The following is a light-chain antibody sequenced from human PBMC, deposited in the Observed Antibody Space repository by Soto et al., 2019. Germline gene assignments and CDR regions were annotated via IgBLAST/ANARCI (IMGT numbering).Light chain of an antibody. Sequence: AIRMTQSPSSLSASTGDRVTITCRASQGISSYLAWYQQKPGKAPKLLFYAASALQSGGPSRFIASESGTDFAPTISCLHSEDFATYYFQLYYSYPFTFGHGTMVEIK. CDR3: QLYYSYPFT. CDR2: AAS. J-gene: IGKJ1*01. V-gene: IGKV1-8*01. CDR1: QGISSY.